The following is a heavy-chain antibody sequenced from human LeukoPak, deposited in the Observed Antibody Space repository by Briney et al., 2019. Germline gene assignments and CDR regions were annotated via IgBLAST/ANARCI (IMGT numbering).Heavy chain of an antibody. CDR2: ISHDGNNK. CDR1: GFTFSSYG. D-gene: IGHD2-15*01. CDR3: ARQHCSGGDCYFFD. J-gene: IGHJ4*02. Sequence: PGGSLRLSCVASGFTFSSYGMHWVRQAPGKGLEWVAVISHDGNNKYYADSVKGRFTISRDNSKNTLYLQLNSLRAEDTAVYYCARQHCSGGDCYFFDWGQGTLVTVSS. V-gene: IGHV3-30*03.